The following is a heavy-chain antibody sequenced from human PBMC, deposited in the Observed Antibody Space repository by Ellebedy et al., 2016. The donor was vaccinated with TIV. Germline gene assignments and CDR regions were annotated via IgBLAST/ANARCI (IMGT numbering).Heavy chain of an antibody. Sequence: GESLKISCAVSGFTVATNHMNWVRQAPGKGLEWVSGMSGSGGSTYYSDSVKGRFTISRDNTKNTLYLQMSGLRADDSAVYYCATDEGGSYDSWGQGTRVSVSS. CDR3: ATDEGGSYDS. CDR2: MSGSGGST. CDR1: GFTVATNH. J-gene: IGHJ4*02. V-gene: IGHV3-23*01. D-gene: IGHD1-26*01.